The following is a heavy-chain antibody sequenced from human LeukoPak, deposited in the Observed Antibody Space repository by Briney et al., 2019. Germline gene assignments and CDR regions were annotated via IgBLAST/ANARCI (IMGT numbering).Heavy chain of an antibody. CDR2: ISYDGSNK. V-gene: IGHV3-30-3*01. Sequence: GGSLRLSCAASGFTFSSYAMHWVRQAPGKGLEWVAVISYDGSNKYYADSVKGRFTISRDNSKNTLYLQMNSLRAEDTAVYYCARDSNYDILTGYDWGQGTLVTVSS. CDR1: GFTFSSYA. CDR3: ARDSNYDILTGYD. J-gene: IGHJ4*02. D-gene: IGHD3-9*01.